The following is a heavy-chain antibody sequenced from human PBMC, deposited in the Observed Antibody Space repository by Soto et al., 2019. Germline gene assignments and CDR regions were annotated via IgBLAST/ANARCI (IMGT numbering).Heavy chain of an antibody. J-gene: IGHJ2*01. Sequence: GGSLRLSCADSGFTFSSYEMNWVRQAPGKGLEWVSYISSSGSTIYYADSVKGRFTISRDNAKNSLYLQMNSLRAEDTAVYYCGTTGAYWYFDLWGRGTLVTVSS. CDR2: ISSSGSTI. D-gene: IGHD4-17*01. V-gene: IGHV3-48*03. CDR1: GFTFSSYE. CDR3: GTTGAYWYFDL.